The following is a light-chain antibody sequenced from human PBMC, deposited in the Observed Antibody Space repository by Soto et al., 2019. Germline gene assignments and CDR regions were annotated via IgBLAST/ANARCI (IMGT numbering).Light chain of an antibody. CDR2: DAS. CDR3: QQRSNWPPQIT. CDR1: QSVSTY. Sequence: EIVMTQSPATLSVSPGESATLSCRASQSVSTYLAWYQQKPGQAPRLLIYDASNRVTGIPARFSGSGSGTDFTLTISSLEPEDFAVYYCQQRSNWPPQITFGQGTRLEIK. J-gene: IGKJ5*01. V-gene: IGKV3-11*01.